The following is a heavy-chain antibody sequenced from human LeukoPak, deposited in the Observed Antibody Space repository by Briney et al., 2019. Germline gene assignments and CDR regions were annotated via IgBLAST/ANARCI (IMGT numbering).Heavy chain of an antibody. V-gene: IGHV3-33*01. J-gene: IGHJ6*02. CDR2: IWYDGTNK. CDR1: GFTLRSYG. Sequence: GGSLRLSCAASGFTLRSYGMHWVRQAPGKGLEWVAVIWYDGTNKYYADSVKGQFTISRDNSKNTVFLQMNSLRGEDTAVYYCARDGSFGRDVWGQGTTVTVSS. CDR3: ARDGSFGRDV. D-gene: IGHD3-16*02.